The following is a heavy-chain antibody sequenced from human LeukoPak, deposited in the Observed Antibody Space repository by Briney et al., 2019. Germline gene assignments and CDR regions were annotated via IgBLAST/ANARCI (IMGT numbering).Heavy chain of an antibody. D-gene: IGHD4-17*01. CDR2: IFPDDSDT. CDR3: ARRDPTTVTAFDY. Sequence: GESLKISCRFSGFDFTRDWIGWVRLMPGKGLEWMGIIFPDDSDTRYSPSFQGQVTLSADKFISTAYLQWSSLKAPDTAIYYCARRDPTTVTAFDYWGQGTLVTVSS. J-gene: IGHJ4*02. CDR1: GFDFTRDW. V-gene: IGHV5-51*01.